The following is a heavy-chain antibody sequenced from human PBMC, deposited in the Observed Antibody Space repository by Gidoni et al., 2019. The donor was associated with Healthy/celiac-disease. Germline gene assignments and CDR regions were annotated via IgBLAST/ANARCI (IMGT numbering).Heavy chain of an antibody. CDR2: IYTGDSDT. V-gene: IGHV5-51*01. CDR3: ARAEHPRWSNYAFDI. CDR1: GYIFPRYW. D-gene: IGHD6-13*01. J-gene: IGHJ3*02. Sequence: EVQLVPSGAQVKKPGSSLKISCQVSGYIFPRYWIGWVRQMPGKGLEWMGIIYTGDSDTRYSPSFKGQVTTSADKSISTAYLQWSSLKASDTAMYYCARAEHPRWSNYAFDIWGQGTMVTVSS.